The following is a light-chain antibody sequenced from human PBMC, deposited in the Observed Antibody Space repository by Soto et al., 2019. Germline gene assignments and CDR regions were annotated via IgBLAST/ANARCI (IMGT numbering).Light chain of an antibody. Sequence: DIQMTQSPSSLSASVGDRVTITCQASQDISNYLNWYQQKPGKAPKLLIYDASNLETGVPSRFSGSGSGTEITPTISSLQPDDVATYYCQQYDSYSRTFGKGAKA. J-gene: IGKJ1*01. CDR1: QDISNY. CDR3: QQYDSYSRT. CDR2: DAS. V-gene: IGKV1-33*01.